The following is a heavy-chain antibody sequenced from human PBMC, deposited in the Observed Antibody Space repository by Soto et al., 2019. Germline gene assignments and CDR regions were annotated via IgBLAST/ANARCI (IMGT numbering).Heavy chain of an antibody. CDR3: ARRVAAAFMYAFDI. CDR1: GGSFSSYY. V-gene: IGHV4-59*01. CDR2: IYYSGST. J-gene: IGHJ3*02. D-gene: IGHD6-13*01. Sequence: PSETLSLTCTVSGGSFSSYYWTWIRQTPGKGLEWIGYIYYSGSTNYNPSLKSRVAISLDTSKNQFSLNLNSVTSADTAVYFCARRVAAAFMYAFDIWGQGTMFTVSS.